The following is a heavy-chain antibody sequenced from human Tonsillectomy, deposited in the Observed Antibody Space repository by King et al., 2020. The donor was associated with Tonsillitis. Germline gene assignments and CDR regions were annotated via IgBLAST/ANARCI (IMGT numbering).Heavy chain of an antibody. CDR1: GFIFSSYA. CDR2: ISYDGSNK. D-gene: IGHD3-22*01. V-gene: IGHV3-30*04. CDR3: ARDRGDTYYYDTGPDAFDI. J-gene: IGHJ3*02. Sequence: QLVQSGGGVVQPGRSLRLSCAASGFIFSSYAMHWVRQAPGKGLEWVAVISYDGSNKYYADSVKGRFTISRDNSKNTLYLQVNSLRPEDTAVYYCARDRGDTYYYDTGPDAFDIWGQGTMVTVSS.